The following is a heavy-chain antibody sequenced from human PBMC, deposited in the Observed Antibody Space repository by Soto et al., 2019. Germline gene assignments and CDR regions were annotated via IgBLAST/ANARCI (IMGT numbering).Heavy chain of an antibody. CDR3: ARDKRGPYDSESDDYSLGLDC. CDR1: GFTFSSYG. CDR2: ISYDGSNK. Sequence: QVQLVESGGGVVQPERSLRLSCAASGFTFSSYGMHWVRQPPGKGLEWVAVISYDGSNKYFADSVKGRFTISRDNSRNTLYLQMNSLRAEDTAVYYCARDKRGPYDSESDDYSLGLDCWGQGTLVTVSS. V-gene: IGHV3-30*03. J-gene: IGHJ4*02. D-gene: IGHD3-16*01.